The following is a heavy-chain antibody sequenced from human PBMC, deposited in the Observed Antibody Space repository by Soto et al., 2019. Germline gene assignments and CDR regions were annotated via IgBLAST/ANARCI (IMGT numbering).Heavy chain of an antibody. J-gene: IGHJ5*02. D-gene: IGHD6-13*01. CDR3: ARGGYRTLAWFDP. CDR1: GGSISNHY. Sequence: QVQVQESGPGLVKPSETLSLTCTVSGGSISNHYWSWIRQSPGKGLEWIANIYHSGTTNYNLSLKGRVTISIDSSKNQVSLKLNSVTAPDTAVYYCARGGYRTLAWFDPWGQGTLVTVSS. CDR2: IYHSGTT. V-gene: IGHV4-59*11.